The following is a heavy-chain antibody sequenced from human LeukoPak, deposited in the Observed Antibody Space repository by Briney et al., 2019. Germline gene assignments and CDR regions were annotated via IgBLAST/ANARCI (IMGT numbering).Heavy chain of an antibody. CDR2: IYTSGST. CDR3: ARDDYVWGSYPQFDP. CDR1: GGSISSYY. V-gene: IGHV4-4*07. D-gene: IGHD3-16*02. J-gene: IGHJ5*02. Sequence: SETLSLTCTVSGGSISSYYWSWIRQPAGKGLEWIGRIYTSGSTNYNPSLKSRVTMSVDTSKNQFSLKLSSVTAADTAVYYCARDDYVWGSYPQFDPWGQGTLVTVSS.